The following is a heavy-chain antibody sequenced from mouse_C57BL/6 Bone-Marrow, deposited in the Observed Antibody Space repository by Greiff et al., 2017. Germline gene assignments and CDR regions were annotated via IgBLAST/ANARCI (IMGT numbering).Heavy chain of an antibody. CDR1: GYTFTSYW. D-gene: IGHD1-1*01. J-gene: IGHJ2*01. V-gene: IGHV1-50*01. Sequence: QVQLQQPGAELVKPGASVKLSCKASGYTFTSYWMQWVKQRPGQGLEWIGEIDPSDSYTNYNQKFKGKATLTVDTSSSTAYMQLSSLTSEDSAVYYCAREGKLIYYYGQGGYYFDYWGQGTTLTVSS. CDR3: AREGKLIYYYGQGGYYFDY. CDR2: IDPSDSYT.